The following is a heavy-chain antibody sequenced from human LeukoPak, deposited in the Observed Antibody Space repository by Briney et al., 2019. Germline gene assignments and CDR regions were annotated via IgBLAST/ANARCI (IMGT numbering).Heavy chain of an antibody. Sequence: SETLSLTCTVSGGSISSYYWSWIRQPPGKGLGWIGYIYYSGSANYNPSLKSRVTISVDTSKNQFSLKLSSVTAADTAVYYCARGTGIVGATLDYWGQGTLVTVSS. J-gene: IGHJ4*02. D-gene: IGHD1-26*01. CDR2: IYYSGSA. V-gene: IGHV4-59*01. CDR1: GGSISSYY. CDR3: ARGTGIVGATLDY.